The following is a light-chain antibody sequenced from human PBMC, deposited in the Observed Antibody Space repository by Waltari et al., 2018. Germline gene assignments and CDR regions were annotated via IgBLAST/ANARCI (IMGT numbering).Light chain of an antibody. V-gene: IGLV4-69*01. Sequence: QLVLTQSPSASASLGASVKLTCTLSSGHSSSAIAWHQQQPEKGPRSLMKLNSDGSHTKGDGIPDRFSGSSSGAERYLTISSLQAEDGADYCCQTWGTGIWVFGGGTKLTVL. J-gene: IGLJ3*02. CDR3: QTWGTGIWV. CDR1: SGHSSSA. CDR2: LNSDGSH.